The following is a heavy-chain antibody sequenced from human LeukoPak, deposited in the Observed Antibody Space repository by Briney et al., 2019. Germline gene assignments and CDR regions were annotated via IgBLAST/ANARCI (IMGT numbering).Heavy chain of an antibody. D-gene: IGHD4-11*01. CDR1: GFTFSHYA. Sequence: GGSLRLSCAASGFTFSHYAMSWVRQAPGKGLEWVSGISGNGANTYYADSVKGRFTISRDNSKSTLYLQMSSLRAEDTALYYCAKSSEYNNYGIDYWGQGILVTVSS. CDR2: ISGNGANT. J-gene: IGHJ4*02. CDR3: AKSSEYNNYGIDY. V-gene: IGHV3-23*01.